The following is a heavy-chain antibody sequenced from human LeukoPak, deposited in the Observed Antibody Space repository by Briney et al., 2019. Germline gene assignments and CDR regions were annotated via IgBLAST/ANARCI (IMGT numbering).Heavy chain of an antibody. Sequence: GASVKVSCKASGGTFSSYAISWVRQAPGQGLEWMGGIIPIFGTANYAQKFQGRVTITTDESTSTAYMERSSLRSEDTAVYYCARGGKGRPSAGFYYYYMDVWGKGTTVTVSS. CDR2: IIPIFGTA. D-gene: IGHD3-10*01. CDR1: GGTFSSYA. V-gene: IGHV1-69*05. J-gene: IGHJ6*03. CDR3: ARGGKGRPSAGFYYYYMDV.